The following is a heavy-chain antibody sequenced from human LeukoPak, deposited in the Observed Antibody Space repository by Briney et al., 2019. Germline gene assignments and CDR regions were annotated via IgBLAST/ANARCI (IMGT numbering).Heavy chain of an antibody. CDR3: ATLVYSGSRYHFDT. CDR1: NGAVKNYY. V-gene: IGHV4-59*02. CDR2: FLYSGTT. D-gene: IGHD1-26*01. J-gene: IGHJ4*02. Sequence: PSETLSLTCSVSNGAVKNYYWTWIRQPPGQGLEWIGNFLYSGTTTYRASLDSRLIISVDNSKNTVSLRLFSVTTADTAVYYCATLVYSGSRYHFDTWGQGTLVTVSS.